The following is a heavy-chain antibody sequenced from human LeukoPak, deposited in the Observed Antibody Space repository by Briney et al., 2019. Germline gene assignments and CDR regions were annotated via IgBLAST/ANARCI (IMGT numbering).Heavy chain of an antibody. V-gene: IGHV3-23*01. CDR2: ISDSGGDT. D-gene: IGHD3-22*01. Sequence: PGGSLRLSCAASGFRFSSHDMSWVRQAPGKGLEWVSAISDSGGDTYYADSVKGRFTISRDNSKNTLYLQMNTLRAEDTAEYYCVKEDYYDSSGYYPLGYWGQGTLVTVSS. J-gene: IGHJ4*02. CDR1: GFRFSSHD. CDR3: VKEDYYDSSGYYPLGY.